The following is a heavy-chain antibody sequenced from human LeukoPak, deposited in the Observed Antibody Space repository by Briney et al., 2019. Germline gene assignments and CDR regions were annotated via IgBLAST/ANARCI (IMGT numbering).Heavy chain of an antibody. CDR3: ARDGRAVAGDAEYFQQ. CDR2: ISAYNGNT. J-gene: IGHJ1*01. Sequence: WASVTVSCKASGYTFTIYGISWVRQAPGQGLEWMGWISAYNGNTNYAQKLQGRVTMTTDTSTSTAYMELRSLRSDDTAVYYCARDGRAVAGDAEYFQQWGQGTLVTASS. CDR1: GYTFTIYG. V-gene: IGHV1-18*04. D-gene: IGHD6-19*01.